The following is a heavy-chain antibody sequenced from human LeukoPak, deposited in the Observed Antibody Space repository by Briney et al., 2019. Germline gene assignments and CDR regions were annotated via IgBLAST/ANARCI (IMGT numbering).Heavy chain of an antibody. V-gene: IGHV3-30*02. Sequence: PGGSLRLSCAASGCTFSSYGMHWVRQAPGKGLEWVAFIRYDGSNKYYADSVKGRFTISRDNSKNTLYLQMNSLRAEDTAVYYCAKPGYYYDSSGYYDLDYWGQGTLVTVSS. D-gene: IGHD3-22*01. CDR1: GCTFSSYG. CDR2: IRYDGSNK. CDR3: AKPGYYYDSSGYYDLDY. J-gene: IGHJ4*02.